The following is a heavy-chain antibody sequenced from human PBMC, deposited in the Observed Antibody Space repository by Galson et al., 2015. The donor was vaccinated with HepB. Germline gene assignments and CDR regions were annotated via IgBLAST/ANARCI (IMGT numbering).Heavy chain of an antibody. Sequence: SLRLSCAASGFTFSSYGMHWVRQAPGKGLEWVAVISYDGSNKYYADSVKGRFTISRDNSRNTVYLQMNSLRAEDTAVYYCARDGSTWGPNGGLWFFDYWGQGALVTVSS. CDR3: ARDGSTWGPNGGLWFFDY. D-gene: IGHD3-9*01. V-gene: IGHV3-30*03. CDR2: ISYDGSNK. CDR1: GFTFSSYG. J-gene: IGHJ4*02.